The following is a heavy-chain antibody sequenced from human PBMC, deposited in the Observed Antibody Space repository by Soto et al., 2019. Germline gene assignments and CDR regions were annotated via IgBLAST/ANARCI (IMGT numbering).Heavy chain of an antibody. Sequence: SETLSLTCAVYGGSFSGYYWSWIRQTPGKGLEWIGEINHSGGTNYNPSLKSRVTISVDTSKNQLSLRLSSVNAADKAVYYCERGYNGYNYGYWGQGILVNVS. CDR2: INHSGGT. D-gene: IGHD5-12*01. CDR1: GGSFSGYY. V-gene: IGHV4-34*01. CDR3: ERGYNGYNYGY. J-gene: IGHJ4*02.